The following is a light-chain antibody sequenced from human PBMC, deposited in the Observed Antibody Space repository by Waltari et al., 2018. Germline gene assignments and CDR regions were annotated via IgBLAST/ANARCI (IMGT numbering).Light chain of an antibody. CDR3: AAWDDSLTSFV. CDR2: SNN. J-gene: IGLJ1*01. CDR1: RDHIGSNA. Sequence: QSVLAQPPSVSGTPGQRVTISCSGRRDHIGSNAVTWYHQLPGPAPKVLIYSNNQRPSGVPDRFAGSKSGTSASLAISGLQSEDEADYYCAAWDDSLTSFVFGSGTTVTVL. V-gene: IGLV1-44*01.